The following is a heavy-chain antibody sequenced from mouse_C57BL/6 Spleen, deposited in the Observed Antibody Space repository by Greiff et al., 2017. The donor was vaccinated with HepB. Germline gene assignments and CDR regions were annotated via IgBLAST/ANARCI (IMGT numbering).Heavy chain of an antibody. D-gene: IGHD1-1*02. CDR3: EGGSTWFAY. CDR2: INPNNGGT. V-gene: IGHV1-26*01. Sequence: EVQLQQSGPELVKPGASVKISCKASGYTFTDYYMNWVKQSHGKSLEWIGDINPNNGGTSYNQKFKGKATLTVDKSSSTAYLELRSLTSEDSAVYDCEGGSTWFAYWGQGTMVTVSA. J-gene: IGHJ3*01. CDR1: GYTFTDYY.